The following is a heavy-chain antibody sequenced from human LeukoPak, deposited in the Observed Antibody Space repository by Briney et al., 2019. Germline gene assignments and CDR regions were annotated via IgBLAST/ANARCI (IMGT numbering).Heavy chain of an antibody. D-gene: IGHD3-10*01. Sequence: SETLSLTCTVSGGSISSYYWSWIRQPPGRGLEWIGYISYSGSTNYNPSLKSRVTISVDTSKNQFSLKLSSVTAADTAVYYCARARDYYGSGSYYSDIYYFDYWGQGTLVTVSS. V-gene: IGHV4-59*01. CDR1: GGSISSYY. J-gene: IGHJ4*02. CDR3: ARARDYYGSGSYYSDIYYFDY. CDR2: ISYSGST.